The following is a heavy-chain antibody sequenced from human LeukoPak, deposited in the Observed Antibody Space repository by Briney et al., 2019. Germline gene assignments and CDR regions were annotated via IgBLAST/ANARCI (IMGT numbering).Heavy chain of an antibody. CDR1: GGSISSYY. D-gene: IGHD2-21*02. Sequence: PSETLSLTCTVSGGSISSYYWSWIRQPPGKGLEWIGYIYDSGSINYNPSLKSRVAISVDTSKNEISLKLSSVTAADTAVYYCARGNCGGDCYSINYYYGMDVWGQGTTVTVSS. J-gene: IGHJ6*02. V-gene: IGHV4-59*01. CDR2: IYDSGSI. CDR3: ARGNCGGDCYSINYYYGMDV.